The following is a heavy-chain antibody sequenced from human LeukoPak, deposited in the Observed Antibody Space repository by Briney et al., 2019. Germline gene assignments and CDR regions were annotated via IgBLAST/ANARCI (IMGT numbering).Heavy chain of an antibody. CDR3: ARVVTTGTTVFYYYYGMDV. J-gene: IGHJ6*02. CDR1: GGSFSGYY. V-gene: IGHV4-34*01. D-gene: IGHD1-1*01. Sequence: SETLSLTCVVYGGSFSGYYWSWIRQPPGKGLEWIGEINHSGSTNYNPSLKSRVTISVDTSKNQFSLKLSSVTAADTAVYYCARVVTTGTTVFYYYYGMDVWGQGTTVTVSS. CDR2: INHSGST.